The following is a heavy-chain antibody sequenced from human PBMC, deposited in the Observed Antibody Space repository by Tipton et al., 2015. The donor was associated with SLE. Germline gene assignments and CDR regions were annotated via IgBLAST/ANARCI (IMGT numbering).Heavy chain of an antibody. CDR2: IYTSGYT. CDR1: GPSINNYY. J-gene: IGHJ4*02. Sequence: LRLSCTVSGPSINNYYWTWIRQSAGKGLEWIGRIYTSGYTNYNPSLKSRVTISVDTSKNQFSLRLSSVTAADTAVYYCARRPWGGFDYWGQGTLVTVSS. D-gene: IGHD3-10*01. CDR3: ARRPWGGFDY. V-gene: IGHV4-4*07.